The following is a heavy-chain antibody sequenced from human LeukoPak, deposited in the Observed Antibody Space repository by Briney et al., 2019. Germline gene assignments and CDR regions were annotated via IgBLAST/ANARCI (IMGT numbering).Heavy chain of an antibody. V-gene: IGHV3-23*01. CDR3: ARDLSDYDILTGYFDY. CDR1: GFTFSSYA. CDR2: ISGSGGST. D-gene: IGHD3-9*01. J-gene: IGHJ4*02. Sequence: SGGSLRLSCAASGFTFSSYAMSWVRQAPGTGLEWVSTISGSGGSTYYADSVKGRFTISRDNSKNTLYLQMNSLRAEDTAVYYCARDLSDYDILTGYFDYWGQGTLVTVSS.